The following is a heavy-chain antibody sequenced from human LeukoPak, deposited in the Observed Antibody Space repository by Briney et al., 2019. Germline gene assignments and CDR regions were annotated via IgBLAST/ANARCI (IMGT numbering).Heavy chain of an antibody. CDR3: ARGNWNYAKFDY. Sequence: ASVKVSCTASGGTFSSYAISWVRQAPGQGLEWMGGIIPIFGTANYAQKFQGRVTITADESTSTAYMELSSLRSEDTAVYYCARGNWNYAKFDYWGQGTLVTVSS. CDR1: GGTFSSYA. CDR2: IIPIFGTA. D-gene: IGHD1-7*01. J-gene: IGHJ4*02. V-gene: IGHV1-69*13.